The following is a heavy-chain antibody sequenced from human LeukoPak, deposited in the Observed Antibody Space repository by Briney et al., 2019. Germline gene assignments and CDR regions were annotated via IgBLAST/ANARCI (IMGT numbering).Heavy chain of an antibody. CDR1: GGTFSSYA. CDR3: AREPYSNYVWDYFDY. CDR2: IIPIFGTA. Sequence: SVKVSCKASGGTFSSYAISWVRQAPGQGLEWMGGIIPIFGTANYAQKFQGRVTITADESTSTAYMELSSLRSEDTAVYYCAREPYSNYVWDYFDYWGQGTLVTVSS. D-gene: IGHD4-11*01. V-gene: IGHV1-69*13. J-gene: IGHJ4*02.